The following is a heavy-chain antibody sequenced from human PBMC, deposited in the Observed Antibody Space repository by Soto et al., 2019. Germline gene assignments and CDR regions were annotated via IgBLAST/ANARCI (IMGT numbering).Heavy chain of an antibody. Sequence: SETLSLTCTVSGASISSSRSYWGWVRQPPGKWLEWIVSFYYTGGTYSTYYNPSLKSRVTISVDTSKSQFSLNLRSVTAADTAVYYCASPRQGNYDFLSGYYALDYWGQGTLVTVSS. J-gene: IGHJ4*02. CDR3: ASPRQGNYDFLSGYYALDY. CDR2: FYYTGGT. CDR1: GASISSSRSY. D-gene: IGHD3-3*01. V-gene: IGHV4-39*01.